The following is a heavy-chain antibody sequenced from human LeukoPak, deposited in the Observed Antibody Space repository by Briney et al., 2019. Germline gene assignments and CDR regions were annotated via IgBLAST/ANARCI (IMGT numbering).Heavy chain of an antibody. Sequence: GGSLRLSCAASGFTFSSYSMNWVRQAPGKGLEWVSSISSSSGYIYYADSVKGRFTISRDNAKNSLYLQMNSLRAEDTAVYYCARDQNGSGRWYWGQGTLVTVSS. CDR2: ISSSSGYI. CDR1: GFTFSSYS. D-gene: IGHD3-10*01. J-gene: IGHJ4*02. V-gene: IGHV3-21*01. CDR3: ARDQNGSGRWY.